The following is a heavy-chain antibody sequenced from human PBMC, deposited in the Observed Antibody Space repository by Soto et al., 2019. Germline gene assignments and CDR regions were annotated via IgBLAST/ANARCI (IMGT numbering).Heavy chain of an antibody. CDR1: GGSVSTGMKY. CDR3: MKALESGDFLGMSV. J-gene: IGHJ6*02. CDR2: MYKTGET. V-gene: IGHV4-61*01. D-gene: IGHD3-10*01. Sequence: SETLSLTCTVSGGSVSTGMKYWGWVRQPPGKALEFIGYMYKTGETLLNSSLKSRVTLSMETSKNQFSLTLSSVTAADTAVYFCMKALESGDFLGMSVWGPGTTVTVSS.